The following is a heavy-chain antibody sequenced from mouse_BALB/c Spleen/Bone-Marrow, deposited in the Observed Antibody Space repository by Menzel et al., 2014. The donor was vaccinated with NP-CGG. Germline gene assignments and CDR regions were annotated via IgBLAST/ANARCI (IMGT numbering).Heavy chain of an antibody. CDR3: VRRDSSGYWFAY. D-gene: IGHD3-2*01. CDR2: IRSKSNNYAT. J-gene: IGHJ3*01. V-gene: IGHV10-1*02. Sequence: EVEVVDSGGGLVQPKGSLKLSCAASGFTFNTYAMNWVRQAPGKGLEWVARIRSKSNNYATYYADSVKDRFTISRDDSQSMLYLQMNNLKTEDTAMYYCVRRDSSGYWFAYWGQGTLVTVSA. CDR1: GFTFNTYA.